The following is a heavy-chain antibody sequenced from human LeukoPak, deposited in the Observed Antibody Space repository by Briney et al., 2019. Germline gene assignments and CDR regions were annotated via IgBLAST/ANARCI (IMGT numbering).Heavy chain of an antibody. J-gene: IGHJ4*02. CDR2: IKSKTDGGTT. Sequence: GGSLRLSCTASGFTFSSYAMSWVRQAPVKELEWVGRIKSKTDGGTTDYAAPVKGRFTISRDDSKNTLYLQMNSLKTEDTAVYYCTTDLRPDFWSGYHLYYLDYWGQGTLVTVSS. D-gene: IGHD3-3*01. CDR1: GFTFSSYA. CDR3: TTDLRPDFWSGYHLYYLDY. V-gene: IGHV3-15*01.